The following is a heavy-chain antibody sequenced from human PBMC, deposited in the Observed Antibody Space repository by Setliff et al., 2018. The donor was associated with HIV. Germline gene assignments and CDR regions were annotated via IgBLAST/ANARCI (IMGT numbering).Heavy chain of an antibody. CDR2: IDWDDDK. J-gene: IGHJ4*02. V-gene: IGHV2-70*11. CDR3: AQICGGYFGSGNFPH. Sequence: SGPTLVNPTQTLTLTCTVSGFSLGTTGMCVSWIRQPPGKALEWLARIDWDDDKYYITSLKTRLTISKDTSKNQVVLTLTNVDPVDTATYYCAQICGGYFGSGNFPHWGLGTLVTVSS. D-gene: IGHD3-10*01. CDR1: GFSLGTTGMC.